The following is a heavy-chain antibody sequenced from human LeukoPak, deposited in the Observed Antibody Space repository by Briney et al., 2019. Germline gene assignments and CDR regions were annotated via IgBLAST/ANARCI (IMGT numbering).Heavy chain of an antibody. D-gene: IGHD3-3*01. J-gene: IGHJ6*02. CDR2: ISAYNGNT. Sequence: ASVKVSCKASGYTFTSYGISWVRQAPGQGLEWMGWISAYNGNTNYAQKLQGRVTMTTDTSTSTAYMELRSLRSDDTAVYYCARVLEWLSHYYGMDVWGQGTTVTVSS. V-gene: IGHV1-18*01. CDR3: ARVLEWLSHYYGMDV. CDR1: GYTFTSYG.